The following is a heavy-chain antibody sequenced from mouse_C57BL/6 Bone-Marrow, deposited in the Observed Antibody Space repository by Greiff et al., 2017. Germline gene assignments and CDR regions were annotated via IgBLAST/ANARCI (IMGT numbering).Heavy chain of an antibody. CDR1: GFTFSSYA. CDR2: ISSGGDYI. D-gene: IGHD2-2*01. V-gene: IGHV5-9-1*02. CDR3: TRGGVTTDAMDY. Sequence: DVMLVESGEGLVKPGGSLKLSCAASGFTFSSYAMSWVRQTPEKRLEWVAYISSGGDYIYYADTVKGRFTISRDNARNTLYLQRSSLKSEDTAMYYCTRGGVTTDAMDYWGQGTSVTVSS. J-gene: IGHJ4*01.